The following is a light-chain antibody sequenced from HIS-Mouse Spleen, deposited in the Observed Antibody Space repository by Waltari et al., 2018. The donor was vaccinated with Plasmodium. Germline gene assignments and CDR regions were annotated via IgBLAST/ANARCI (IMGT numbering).Light chain of an antibody. Sequence: DIQMTQSPSSLSASVGDRVTITCRASQSISSYLNWYQQKPGKAPKLLIYAASSLQSGAPSRVSGSGSGTDFTLSISSLQPEDFASYYCQQSYSTWTFGQGTKVEIK. CDR3: QQSYSTWT. V-gene: IGKV1-39*01. CDR2: AAS. CDR1: QSISSY. J-gene: IGKJ1*01.